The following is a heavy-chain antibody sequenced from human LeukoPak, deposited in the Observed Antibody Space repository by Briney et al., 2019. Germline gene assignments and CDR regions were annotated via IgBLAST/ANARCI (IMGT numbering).Heavy chain of an antibody. J-gene: IGHJ3*02. D-gene: IGHD3-9*01. CDR3: AKDPRDISTGNYDEFDI. V-gene: IGHV3-7*01. CDR1: GFTFSSYW. CDR2: IKQDGSEK. Sequence: GGSLRLSCAASGFTFSSYWMSWVRQATGKGLEWVANIKQDGSEKYYVDSVKGRFTISRDNAKNSLYLQMNSLRAEDTAVYYCAKDPRDISTGNYDEFDIWGQGTMVTVSS.